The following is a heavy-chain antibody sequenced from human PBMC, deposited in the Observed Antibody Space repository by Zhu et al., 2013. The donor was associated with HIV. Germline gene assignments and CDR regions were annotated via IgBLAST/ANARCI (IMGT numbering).Heavy chain of an antibody. CDR1: GGSISSTIHY. Sequence: QVQLQESGPGLVKPSETLSLRCTVSGGSISSTIHYCGWFRQSPGKGLEWIGSLYYGATPYSNPSLQSRVVISVDTSKNQFSLRLSSVTAADTAMYYCARGDYYDSDDNYGPPFDHWGQGMLVTVSS. CDR2: LYYGATP. V-gene: IGHV4-39*07. D-gene: IGHD3-22*01. J-gene: IGHJ4*02. CDR3: ARGDYYDSDDNYGPPFDH.